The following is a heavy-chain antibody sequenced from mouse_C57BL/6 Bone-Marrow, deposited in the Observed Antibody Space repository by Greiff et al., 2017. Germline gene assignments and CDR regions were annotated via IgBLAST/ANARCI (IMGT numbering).Heavy chain of an antibody. V-gene: IGHV1-64*01. CDR3: ARRLRQREY. CDR1: GYTFTSYW. J-gene: IGHJ2*01. Sequence: QVQLQQPGAELVKPGASVKLSCKASGYTFTSYWMHWVKQRPGQGLEWIGMIHPNSGSTNYNEKFKSKATLTVDKSSSTAYMQLSSLKSEDSAVYYCARRLRQREYWGKGTTLTVSS. D-gene: IGHD3-2*02. CDR2: IHPNSGST.